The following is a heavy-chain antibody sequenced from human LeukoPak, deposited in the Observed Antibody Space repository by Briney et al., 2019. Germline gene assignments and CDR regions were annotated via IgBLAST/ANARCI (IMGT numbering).Heavy chain of an antibody. J-gene: IGHJ5*02. D-gene: IGHD3-10*01. Sequence: SETLSLTCAVSGGSISSGGYSWSWIRQPPGKGLEWIGYIYHSGSTYYNPSLKSRVTISVDRSKNQFSLKLSSVTAADTAVYYCARFWGYGSGTSSWFDPWGQGTLVTVSS. V-gene: IGHV4-30-2*01. CDR2: IYHSGST. CDR3: ARFWGYGSGTSSWFDP. CDR1: GGSISSGGYS.